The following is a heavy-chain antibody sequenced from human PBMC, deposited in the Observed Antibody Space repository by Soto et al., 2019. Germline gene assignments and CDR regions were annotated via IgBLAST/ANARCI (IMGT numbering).Heavy chain of an antibody. CDR3: ARGLPAGDYYYYYMDV. D-gene: IGHD2-2*01. V-gene: IGHV3-7*01. J-gene: IGHJ6*03. CDR1: GFTFSSYW. CDR2: IKQDGSEK. Sequence: GGSLRLSCAASGFTFSSYWMSWVRQAPGKGLEWVANIKQDGSEKYYVDSVKGRFTISRDNAKNSLYLQMNSLRAVDTAVYYCARGLPAGDYYYYYMDVWGKGTTVTVSS.